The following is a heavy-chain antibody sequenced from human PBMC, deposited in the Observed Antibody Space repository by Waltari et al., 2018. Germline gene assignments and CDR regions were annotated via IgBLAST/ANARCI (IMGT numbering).Heavy chain of an antibody. J-gene: IGHJ6*02. D-gene: IGHD2-21*01. CDR2: SNPRGGST. CDR3: ASDTGALWMDV. V-gene: IGHV1-46*01. CDR1: EYTFTSSY. Sequence: QVQLVQSGAEVKKPGASVKISCKTSEYTFTSSYVHWVRQAPGQGLEWMGISNPRGGSTIYAQKFQGRVTMTRDTSTSTVYMELSSLRSEDTAVYYCASDTGALWMDVWGQGTTVTVSS.